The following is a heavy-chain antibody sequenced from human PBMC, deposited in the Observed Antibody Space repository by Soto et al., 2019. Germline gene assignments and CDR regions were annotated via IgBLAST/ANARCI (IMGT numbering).Heavy chain of an antibody. D-gene: IGHD1-1*01. J-gene: IGHJ4*02. CDR2: ISGSGGTA. Sequence: EVQLLESGGGSVQPGGSLRLSCAASGFTFSSYAMHWVRRPPAKGLEWVSSISGSGGTAYYADSVKGRFSISRDSLLNTLYLQMNSLRAEDTAVYYCAKGRGQNWNFDYWGQGTLVTVSP. V-gene: IGHV3-23*01. CDR3: AKGRGQNWNFDY. CDR1: GFTFSSYA.